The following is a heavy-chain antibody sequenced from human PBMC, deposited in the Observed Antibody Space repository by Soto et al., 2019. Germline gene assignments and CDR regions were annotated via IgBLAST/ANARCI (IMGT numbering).Heavy chain of an antibody. J-gene: IGHJ4*02. CDR2: ISSSSSYI. CDR3: ARDAGSIAARWYFDY. Sequence: GGSLRLSCAASGFTFSSYSMNWVRQAPGKGLEWVSSISSSSSYIYYADSVKGRFTISSDNAKNSLYLQMNSLRAEDTAVYYCARDAGSIAARWYFDYWGQGTLVTVSS. V-gene: IGHV3-21*01. CDR1: GFTFSSYS. D-gene: IGHD6-6*01.